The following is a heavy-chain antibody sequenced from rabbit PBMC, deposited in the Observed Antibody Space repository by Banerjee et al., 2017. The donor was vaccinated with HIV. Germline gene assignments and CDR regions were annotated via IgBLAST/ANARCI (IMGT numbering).Heavy chain of an antibody. CDR3: ARDGTTNSIYYFNL. V-gene: IGHV1S40*01. CDR2: IGNSEPNT. D-gene: IGHD8-1*01. CDR1: GFDFSSYG. J-gene: IGHJ4*01. Sequence: QSLEESGGDLVKPGASLTLTCTASGFDFSSYGVSWVRQAPGKGLEWIALIGNSEPNTDYASWAKGRFTTSKTSSTTVTLQMTSLTAADTATYFCARDGTTNSIYYFNLWGQGTLVTVS.